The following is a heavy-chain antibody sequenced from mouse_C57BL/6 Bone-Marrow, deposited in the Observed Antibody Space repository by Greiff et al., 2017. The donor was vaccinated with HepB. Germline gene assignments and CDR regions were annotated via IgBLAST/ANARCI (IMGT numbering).Heavy chain of an antibody. J-gene: IGHJ4*01. V-gene: IGHV3-6*01. CDR1: GYSITSGYY. CDR3: AITTVVATDY. CDR2: ISYDGSN. D-gene: IGHD1-1*01. Sequence: EVKLMESGPGLVKPSQSLSLTCSVTGYSITSGYYWNWIRQFPGNKLEWMGYISYDGSNNYNPSLKNRITITRDTSKNQFFLKLNSVTTEDTATYYFAITTVVATDYWGQGTSVTVSS.